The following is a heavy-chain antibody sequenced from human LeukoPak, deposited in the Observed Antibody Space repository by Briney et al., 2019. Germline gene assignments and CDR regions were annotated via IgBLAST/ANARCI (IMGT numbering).Heavy chain of an antibody. V-gene: IGHV3-48*03. J-gene: IGHJ4*02. CDR3: ARGNSGWYLCYFDY. D-gene: IGHD6-19*01. CDR2: ISTSDSTI. CDR1: GFTFSNYE. Sequence: GGSLRLSCAASGFTFSNYEMNWVRQAPGKGLEWVSYISTSDSTIYYADSVKGRFTISRDNAKNSLYLQMNSLRAEDTAVYYCARGNSGWYLCYFDYWGQGTLVTVSS.